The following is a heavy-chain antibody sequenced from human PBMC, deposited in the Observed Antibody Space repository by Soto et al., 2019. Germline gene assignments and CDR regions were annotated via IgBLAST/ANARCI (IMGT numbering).Heavy chain of an antibody. CDR2: IYPGDSDT. CDR1: GYSFTSYW. Sequence: GESLKISCKGSGYSFTSYWIGWVRQMPGKGLESMGIIYPGDSDTRYSPSFQGQVTISADKSISTAYLQWSSLKASDTAMYYCARTAAAGNYYYGMDVWGQGTPVTVSS. J-gene: IGHJ6*02. V-gene: IGHV5-51*01. D-gene: IGHD6-13*01. CDR3: ARTAAAGNYYYGMDV.